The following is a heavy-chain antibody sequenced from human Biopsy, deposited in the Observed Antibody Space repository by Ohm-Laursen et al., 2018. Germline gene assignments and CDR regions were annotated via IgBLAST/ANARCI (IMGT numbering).Heavy chain of an antibody. CDR1: GYTFAGYY. J-gene: IGHJ6*02. CDR2: INSNSGNA. D-gene: IGHD3-9*01. V-gene: IGHV1-2*02. CDR3: ARVPAYPSIDGYYGLDL. Sequence: SSVKVSCKASGYTFAGYYLHWVRQAPGHGLEWMGWINSNSGNANYAQSFQGRLTVTRDTSISTAYMELTSLTFDDTATYYCARVPAYPSIDGYYGLDLWGQGTTVIVSS.